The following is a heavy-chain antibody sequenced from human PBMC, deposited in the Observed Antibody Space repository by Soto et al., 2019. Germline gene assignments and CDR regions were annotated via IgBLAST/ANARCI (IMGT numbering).Heavy chain of an antibody. CDR1: GGSIRSNNW. CDR2: IFQSGST. V-gene: IGHV4-4*02. D-gene: IGHD1-26*01. Sequence: QVQLQESGPGLVKPSGTLSLTCAVSGGSIRSNNWWTWVRQPPGKGLEWIGEIFQSGSTNYNPSLKTRVTISVDKSKNQFSLKLSSVTAADTAVYYCARVYSGSYSDSWGQGTLVTVSS. J-gene: IGHJ4*02. CDR3: ARVYSGSYSDS.